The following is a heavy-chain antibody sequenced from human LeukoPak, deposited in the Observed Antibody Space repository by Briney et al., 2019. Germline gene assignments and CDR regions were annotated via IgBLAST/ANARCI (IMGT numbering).Heavy chain of an antibody. CDR2: MNPNSGGT. CDR1: GYTFTDYY. J-gene: IGHJ4*02. CDR3: ATLQAYYYGSGSHFDY. V-gene: IGHV1-2*02. Sequence: ASVKVSCKASGYTFTDYYMHWVRQAPGQGVEWMGWMNPNSGGTNYAQKFQGRVTMTRDTSISTAYMELSRLRSDDTAVYYCATLQAYYYGSGSHFDYWGQGTLVTVSS. D-gene: IGHD3-10*01.